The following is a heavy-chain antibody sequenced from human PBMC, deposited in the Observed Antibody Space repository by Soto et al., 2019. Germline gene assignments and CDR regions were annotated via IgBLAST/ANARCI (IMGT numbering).Heavy chain of an antibody. CDR2: IDPSDSQT. V-gene: IGHV5-10-1*01. CDR1: GYSVAGYW. Sequence: VKISFKGSGYSVAGYWITWVRQKPGKGLDWMGRIDPSDSQTYYSPSFRGHVTISVTKSITTVFLQWSSLRAPDTAMYYCARQIYDSDTGPNFQYYFDSWGQGTPVTVSS. CDR3: ARQIYDSDTGPNFQYYFDS. J-gene: IGHJ4*02. D-gene: IGHD3-22*01.